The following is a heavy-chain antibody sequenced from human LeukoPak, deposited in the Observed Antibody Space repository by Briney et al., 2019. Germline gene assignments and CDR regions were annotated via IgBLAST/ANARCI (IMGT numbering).Heavy chain of an antibody. Sequence: SDTLSLTCAVWSRPLCVYYWRGIRHPPGGALEWIGYINHSGSTNYNPYLKSRVAISVDTSKNQFSLKLSSVTAADTAVYYCARGRRGYSYGYRRFDPWGQGTLVTVSS. V-gene: IGHV4-34*01. CDR2: INHSGST. CDR1: SRPLCVYY. J-gene: IGHJ5*02. D-gene: IGHD5-18*01. CDR3: ARGRRGYSYGYRRFDP.